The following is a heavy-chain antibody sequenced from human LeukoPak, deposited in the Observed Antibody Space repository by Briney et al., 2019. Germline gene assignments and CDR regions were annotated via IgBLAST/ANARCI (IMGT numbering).Heavy chain of an antibody. D-gene: IGHD6-6*01. J-gene: IGHJ6*02. CDR3: ARASHGMDV. Sequence: TSETLSLTCTVSGYSISSGYYWGWIRQPPGKGLEWIGSIYHSGSTYYNPSLKSRVTISVDTSKNQFSLKLSSVTAADTAVYYCARASHGMDVWGQGTTVTVSS. V-gene: IGHV4-38-2*02. CDR1: GYSISSGYY. CDR2: IYHSGST.